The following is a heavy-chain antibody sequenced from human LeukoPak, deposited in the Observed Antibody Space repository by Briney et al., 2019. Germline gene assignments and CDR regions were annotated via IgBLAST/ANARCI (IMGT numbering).Heavy chain of an antibody. D-gene: IGHD4-23*01. CDR2: IYYSGST. J-gene: IGHJ4*02. V-gene: IGHV4-59*01. Sequence: KSSETLSLTCTVSGGSISSYYWSWIRQPPGKGLEWIGYIYYSGSTNYNPSLKSRVTISVDTSKNQFSLKLSSVTAADTAVYYCARGGTVVTPDYWGQGTLVTVSS. CDR3: ARGGTVVTPDY. CDR1: GGSISSYY.